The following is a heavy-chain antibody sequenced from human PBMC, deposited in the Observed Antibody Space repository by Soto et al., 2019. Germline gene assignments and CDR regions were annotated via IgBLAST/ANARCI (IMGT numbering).Heavy chain of an antibody. CDR1: GGSLSSNY. V-gene: IGHV4-59*01. CDR3: ARCRREAAAGYTPDF. D-gene: IGHD6-13*01. J-gene: IGHJ4*02. Sequence: SETLSLTCTVSGGSLSSNYWTWIRQPPGKGLEWIGYVYNSGSTNYNPSLKSRVTISEDTSKSQFSLKVNSMTAADTAVYYCARCRREAAAGYTPDFWGQGILVTVSS. CDR2: VYNSGST.